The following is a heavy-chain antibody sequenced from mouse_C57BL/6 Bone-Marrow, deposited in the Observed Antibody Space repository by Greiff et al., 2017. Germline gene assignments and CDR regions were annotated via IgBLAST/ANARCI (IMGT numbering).Heavy chain of an antibody. J-gene: IGHJ2*01. CDR1: GYTFTSYW. CDR2: IDPSDSYT. D-gene: IGHD2-5*01. Sequence: VQVVESGAELVMPGASVKLSCKASGYTFTSYWMHWVKQRPGQGLEWIGEIDPSDSYTNYNQKFKGKSTLTVDKSSSTAYMQLSSLTSEDSAVYYCARSDGAYYSILDYWGQGTTLTVSS. CDR3: ARSDGAYYSILDY. V-gene: IGHV1-69*01.